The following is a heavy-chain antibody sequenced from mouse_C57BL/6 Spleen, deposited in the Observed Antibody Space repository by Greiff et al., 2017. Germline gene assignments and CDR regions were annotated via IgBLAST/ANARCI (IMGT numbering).Heavy chain of an antibody. J-gene: IGHJ1*03. D-gene: IGHD1-1*01. CDR1: GFTFSSYG. V-gene: IGHV5-6*01. Sequence: EVQLVESGGDLVKPGGSLKLSCAASGFTFSSYGMSWVRQTPDKRLEWVATISSGGSYTYYTDSVKGRFTISRDNATNTLYLQMSSLKSEDTAMFYCAWLYEGYFDVWGTGPTVTVST. CDR3: AWLYEGYFDV. CDR2: ISSGGSYT.